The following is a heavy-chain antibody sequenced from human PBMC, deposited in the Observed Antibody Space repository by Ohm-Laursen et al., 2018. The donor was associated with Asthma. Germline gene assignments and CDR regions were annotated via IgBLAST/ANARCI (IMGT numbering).Heavy chain of an antibody. CDR3: ARQGEAGRYYYYGMDA. Sequence: TLSLTCTVSGGSISSGGYYWSWIRQHPGKGLEWIGYIYYSGSTYYNPSLKSRVTISVDTSKNQFSLKLSSVTAADTAVYYCARQGEAGRYYYYGMDAWGQGTTVTVSS. CDR2: IYYSGST. D-gene: IGHD6-19*01. CDR1: GGSISSGGYY. J-gene: IGHJ6*02. V-gene: IGHV4-31*03.